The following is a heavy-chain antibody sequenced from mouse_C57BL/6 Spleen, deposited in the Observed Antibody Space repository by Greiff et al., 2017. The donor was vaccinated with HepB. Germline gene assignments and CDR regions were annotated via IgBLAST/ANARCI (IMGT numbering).Heavy chain of an antibody. D-gene: IGHD1-1*01. CDR1: GYTFTSYW. Sequence: QVQLQQPGAELVKPGASVKLSCKASGYTFTSYWMHWVKQRPGQGLEWIGMIHPNSGSTNYNEKFKSKATLTVDKSSSTAYMQLSSLTSEDSAVYYCARMYGSSSYFDYWGQGTTLTVSS. CDR2: IHPNSGST. CDR3: ARMYGSSSYFDY. V-gene: IGHV1-64*01. J-gene: IGHJ2*01.